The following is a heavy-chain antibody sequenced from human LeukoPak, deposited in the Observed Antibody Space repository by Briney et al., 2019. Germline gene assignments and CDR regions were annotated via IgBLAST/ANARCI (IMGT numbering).Heavy chain of an antibody. CDR2: IYYSGST. J-gene: IGHJ4*02. D-gene: IGHD1-26*01. CDR3: ARLNYYGFDY. V-gene: IGHV4-34*01. Sequence: PSETLSLTCAVYGGSFSGSYWGWIRQPPGKGLEWIATIYYSGSTYYNASLKSRITIAVDTSKSQFYLKLSSVTAADTAVYYCARLNYYGFDYWGQGTLVTFSS. CDR1: GGSFSGSY.